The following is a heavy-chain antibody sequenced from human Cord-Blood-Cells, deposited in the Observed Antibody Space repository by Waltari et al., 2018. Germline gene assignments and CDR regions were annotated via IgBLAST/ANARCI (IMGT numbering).Heavy chain of an antibody. D-gene: IGHD5-18*01. CDR3: AREASIQLWSRDYFDY. J-gene: IGHJ4*02. CDR1: GGTFSSYA. CDR2: IIPIFGTA. V-gene: IGHV1-69*01. Sequence: QVQLVQSGAEGKKPGSSVKVSCKASGGTFSSYAISWVRPAPGQGLEWMGGIIPIFGTANYAQKFQGRVTITADESTSTAYMELSSLRSEDTAVYYCAREASIQLWSRDYFDYWGQGTLVTVSS.